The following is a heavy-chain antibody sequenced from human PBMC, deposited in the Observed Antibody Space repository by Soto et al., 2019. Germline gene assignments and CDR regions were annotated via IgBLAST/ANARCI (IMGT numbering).Heavy chain of an antibody. D-gene: IGHD3-9*01. V-gene: IGHV4-30-4*01. Sequence: SETLSLTCAVHGGSFSGYYWSWIRQPPGKGLEWIGYIYYSGSTYYNPSLKSRVTISVDTSKNQFSLKLSSVTAADTAVYYCARVGDDILTGTNFDYWGQGTLVTVSS. CDR2: IYYSGST. J-gene: IGHJ4*02. CDR1: GGSFSGYY. CDR3: ARVGDDILTGTNFDY.